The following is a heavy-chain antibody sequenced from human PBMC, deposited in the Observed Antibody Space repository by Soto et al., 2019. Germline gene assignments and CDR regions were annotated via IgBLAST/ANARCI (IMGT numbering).Heavy chain of an antibody. CDR2: IKQDGTDK. CDR3: ARYCSGGACYPTYYYYYIDV. CDR1: GFTFSNHW. J-gene: IGHJ6*03. D-gene: IGHD2-15*01. Sequence: GGSLRLSCAASGFTFSNHWMSWVRQVPGKGLEWVASIKQDGTDKSYLDSVKGRFTLSRDNAKNSLYLEMNSLRAEDTAVYYCARYCSGGACYPTYYYYYIDVLGKGTTVTVSS. V-gene: IGHV3-7*01.